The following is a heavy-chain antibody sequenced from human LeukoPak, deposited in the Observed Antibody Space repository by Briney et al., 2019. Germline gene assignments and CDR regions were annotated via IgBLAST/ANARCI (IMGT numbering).Heavy chain of an antibody. CDR2: IYSGGST. Sequence: GGSLRLSCTVSGFTVSSNYMSWVRQAPGKGLEWVSVIYSGGSTYYADSVKGRFTISRDNSKNTLYLQMNSLRAEDTAVYYCARELGNLGEVYFDYWGQGTLVTVSS. CDR1: GFTVSSNY. CDR3: ARELGNLGEVYFDY. J-gene: IGHJ4*02. D-gene: IGHD3-16*01. V-gene: IGHV3-66*01.